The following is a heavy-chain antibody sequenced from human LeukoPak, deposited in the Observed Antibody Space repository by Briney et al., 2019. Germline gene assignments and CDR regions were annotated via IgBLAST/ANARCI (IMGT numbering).Heavy chain of an antibody. Sequence: GASVKVSCKASGGTFSSYAISWVRQAPGQGLEWMGGIIPIFGTANYAQKFQGRVTITADESTSTAYMELSSLRSEDTAVYYCARADHGDWDLRGVVKTPSFDYWGQGTLVTVSS. CDR1: GGTFSSYA. CDR2: IIPIFGTA. V-gene: IGHV1-69*13. CDR3: ARADHGDWDLRGVVKTPSFDY. J-gene: IGHJ4*02. D-gene: IGHD3-3*01.